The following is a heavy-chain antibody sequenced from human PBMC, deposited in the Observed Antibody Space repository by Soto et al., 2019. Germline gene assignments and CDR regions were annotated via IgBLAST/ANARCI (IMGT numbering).Heavy chain of an antibody. V-gene: IGHV1-46*01. CDR3: ARGRTTLYYYYGMDV. CDR1: GYTFTSYY. CDR2: INPSGGST. J-gene: IGHJ6*02. D-gene: IGHD1-7*01. Sequence: ASVKVSCKASGYTFTSYYMHWVRQAPGQGLEWMGIINPSGGSTSYAQKFQGRVTMTRDTSTSTVYMELSSLRSEDTAVYYCARGRTTLYYYYGMDVWGQGTTVTAP.